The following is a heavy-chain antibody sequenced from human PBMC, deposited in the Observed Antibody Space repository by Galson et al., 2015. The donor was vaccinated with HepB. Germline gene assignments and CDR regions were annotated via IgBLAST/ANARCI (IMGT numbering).Heavy chain of an antibody. CDR1: GFTFSSYE. CDR3: ARDPGIAAAGTNVDY. J-gene: IGHJ4*02. V-gene: IGHV3-48*03. CDR2: ISKSDWTT. Sequence: LRLSCAASGFTFSSYEMNWVRQAPGKGLEGVSYISKSDWTTYYADSVKGRFTISRDNAKNSLYLQMNRLRAEDTAVYYCARDPGIAAAGTNVDYWGQGILVTVSS. D-gene: IGHD6-13*01.